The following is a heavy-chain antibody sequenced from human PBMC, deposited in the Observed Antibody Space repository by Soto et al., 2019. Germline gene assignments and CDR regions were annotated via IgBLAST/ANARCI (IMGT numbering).Heavy chain of an antibody. CDR1: GYSFTSYW. CDR3: ARHYAYYYDSSGSATGAFDI. CDR2: IDPSDSYT. Sequence: GESLKISCNGSGYSFTSYWISWVRQMPGKGLEWMGRIDPSDSYTNYSPSFQGHVTISADKSISTAYLQWSGLKASDTAMYYCARHYAYYYDSSGSATGAFDIWGQGTMVTVSS. J-gene: IGHJ3*02. V-gene: IGHV5-10-1*01. D-gene: IGHD3-22*01.